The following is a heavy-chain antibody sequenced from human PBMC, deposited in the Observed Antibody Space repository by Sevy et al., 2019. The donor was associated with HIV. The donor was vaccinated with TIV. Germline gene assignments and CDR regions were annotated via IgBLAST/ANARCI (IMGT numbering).Heavy chain of an antibody. J-gene: IGHJ4*02. CDR2: ISYDGSNK. V-gene: IGHV3-30-3*01. CDR3: ARDRGSGKNVFFDY. CDR1: GFTFSSYA. D-gene: IGHD3-10*01. Sequence: GGSLRLSCAASGFTFSSYAMHWVRQAPGKGLEWVVVISYDGSNKYYADSVKGRFTISRDNSKNTLYLQMNSLRTEDTAVYYCARDRGSGKNVFFDYWGQGTLVTVSS.